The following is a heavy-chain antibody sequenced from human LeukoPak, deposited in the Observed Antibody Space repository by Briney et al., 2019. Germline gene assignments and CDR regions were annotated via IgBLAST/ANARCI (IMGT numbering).Heavy chain of an antibody. Sequence: PSETLSLTCTVSGGSISSYYWSWIRQPPGKGLEWIGYIYYSGSTNYNPSLKSRVTISVDTSKNQFSLKLSSVTAADTAVYYCARDPYDSSGYYYVGDAFDIWGQGTMVTVSS. J-gene: IGHJ3*02. CDR1: GGSISSYY. V-gene: IGHV4-59*12. D-gene: IGHD3-22*01. CDR2: IYYSGST. CDR3: ARDPYDSSGYYYVGDAFDI.